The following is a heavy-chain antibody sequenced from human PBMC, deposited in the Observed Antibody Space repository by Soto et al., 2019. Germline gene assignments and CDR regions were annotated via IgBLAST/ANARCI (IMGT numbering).Heavy chain of an antibody. CDR3: ARVVLSITRGAFDA. CDR1: GGSISSSHW. Sequence: QVQLQESGPGLVKPSGTLSLTCAVSGGSISSSHWWTWVRQSPGKGLEYIGEISHSGTSNSNPSLEIRVTLSVDRSKNHFSLTLTSVTAADTAVYYCARVVLSITRGAFDAWGQGTPVIVSS. J-gene: IGHJ3*01. D-gene: IGHD1-20*01. V-gene: IGHV4-4*02. CDR2: ISHSGTS.